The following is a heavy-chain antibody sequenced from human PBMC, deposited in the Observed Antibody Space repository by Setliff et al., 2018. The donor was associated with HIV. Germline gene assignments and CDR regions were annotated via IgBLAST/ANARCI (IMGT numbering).Heavy chain of an antibody. V-gene: IGHV4-59*10. CDR1: GGSISSYY. J-gene: IGHJ4*02. D-gene: IGHD2-15*01. Sequence: SETLSLTCAVYGGSISSYYWSWIRQAAGKGPEWVGHVHTSGTTNYNPSLRGRVTISLDRSKNQFSLKVDSATATDTAVYFCARVSSSYYFLGAFDSWGQGTLVTVSS. CDR3: ARVSSSYYFLGAFDS. CDR2: VHTSGTT.